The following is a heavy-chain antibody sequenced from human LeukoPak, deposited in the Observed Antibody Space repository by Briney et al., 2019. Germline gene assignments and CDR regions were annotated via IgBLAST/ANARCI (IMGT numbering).Heavy chain of an antibody. J-gene: IGHJ4*02. D-gene: IGHD2-15*01. Sequence: GGSLRLSCAASGFTFSSYWMHWVRQPPGKGLEWVSTISGSGGSTNYADFVKGRFTISRDNSKNTLYLQMNSLRAEDTAVYYCAKKEKGLLAIDYWGQGTLVTVSS. CDR3: AKKEKGLLAIDY. CDR2: ISGSGGST. CDR1: GFTFSSYW. V-gene: IGHV3-23*01.